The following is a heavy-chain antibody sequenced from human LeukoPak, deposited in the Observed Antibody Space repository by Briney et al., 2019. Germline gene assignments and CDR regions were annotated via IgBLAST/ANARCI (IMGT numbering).Heavy chain of an antibody. V-gene: IGHV4-39*01. CDR2: IYYSGST. D-gene: IGHD3-16*02. J-gene: IGHJ4*02. Sequence: SETLSLTCTVSGGSISSSSYYWGWIRQPPGKGLEWIGSIYYSGSTYYNPSLKSRVTMSVDTSKNQLSLKLGSVTAADTAVYYCARQKALQTRGIYRYTGDTLDYWGQGTLVTVSS. CDR1: GGSISSSSYY. CDR3: ARQKALQTRGIYRYTGDTLDY.